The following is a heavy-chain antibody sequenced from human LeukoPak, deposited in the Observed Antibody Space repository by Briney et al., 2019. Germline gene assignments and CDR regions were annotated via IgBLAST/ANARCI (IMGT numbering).Heavy chain of an antibody. D-gene: IGHD5-12*01. CDR1: GFTFSTYW. V-gene: IGHV3-74*01. Sequence: PGGSLTLSCVGSGFTFSTYWMHWVRQAPGRGQVWVSGINTDGSTTSDADSAKGGFTISRDNAKNTLYLQMSSLRAEDTAGYYWAKETGYDLDLYYWGQGAPVTVSS. CDR2: INTDGSTT. CDR3: AKETGYDLDLYY. J-gene: IGHJ4*02.